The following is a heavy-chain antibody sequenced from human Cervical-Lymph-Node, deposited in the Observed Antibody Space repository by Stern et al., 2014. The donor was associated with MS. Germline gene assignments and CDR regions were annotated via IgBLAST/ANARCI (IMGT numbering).Heavy chain of an antibody. V-gene: IGHV1-69*01. CDR2: IIPMYGTA. CDR1: GGSFSSYA. D-gene: IGHD1-14*01. CDR3: AREATAHSGTFDF. J-gene: IGHJ4*02. Sequence: QVPLAESGAEMKKPGSSVKVSCKASGGSFSSYAANWVRQAPGQRPEWMGGIIPMYGTANYAQEFQGRLTLIADESTSTAYMELISLTSEDTAMYYCAREATAHSGTFDFWGQGTLVTVSS.